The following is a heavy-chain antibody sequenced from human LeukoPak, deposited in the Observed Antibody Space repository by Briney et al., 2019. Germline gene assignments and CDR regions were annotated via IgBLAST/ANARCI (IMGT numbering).Heavy chain of an antibody. J-gene: IGHJ3*02. V-gene: IGHV3-7*03. Sequence: GGSLRLSCAASGFTFSSYWMSWVRQAPGKGLEWVANIKKDGSEKYYVDSVKGRFTISRDNAKNSLYLQMNSLRAEDTALYYCARAGSDSSGYYSHDAFDIWGQGTMVTVSS. CDR2: IKKDGSEK. CDR3: ARAGSDSSGYYSHDAFDI. CDR1: GFTFSSYW. D-gene: IGHD3-22*01.